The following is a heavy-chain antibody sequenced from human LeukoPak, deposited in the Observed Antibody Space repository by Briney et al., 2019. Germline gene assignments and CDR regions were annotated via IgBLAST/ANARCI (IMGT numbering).Heavy chain of an antibody. CDR1: GYTFTSYD. J-gene: IGHJ6*02. CDR2: MNPNSGNT. V-gene: IGHV1-8*01. D-gene: IGHD3/OR15-3a*01. CDR3: AGRYPGGVFGPGYGMDV. Sequence: ASVKVSCKASGYTFTSYDINWVRQATGQGLEWMGWMNPNSGNTGYAQKFQGRVTMTRNTSISTAYMELSSLRSEDTAVYYCAGRYPGGVFGPGYGMDVWGQGTTVTVSS.